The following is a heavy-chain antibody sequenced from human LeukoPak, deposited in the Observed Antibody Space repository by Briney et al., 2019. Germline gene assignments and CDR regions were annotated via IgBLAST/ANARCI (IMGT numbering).Heavy chain of an antibody. CDR3: ARGWWSSSSPKGMDV. J-gene: IGHJ6*02. V-gene: IGHV1-69*13. Sequence: PPASVKVSCKASGGTFSSYAISWVRQAPGQGLEWMGGIIPIFGTANYAQKFQGRVTITADESTSTAYMELSSLRSEDTAVYYCARGWWSSSSPKGMDVWGQGTTVTVSS. CDR2: IIPIFGTA. CDR1: GGTFSSYA. D-gene: IGHD6-6*01.